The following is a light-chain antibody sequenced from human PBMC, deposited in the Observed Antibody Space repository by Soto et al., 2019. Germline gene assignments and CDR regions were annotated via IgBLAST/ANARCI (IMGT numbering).Light chain of an antibody. Sequence: LTQPPSASGSPGQSVTISCTGTSSDVGGYNYVSWYQQHPGKAPKLMIYEVSKRPSGVPDRFSGSKSGNTASLTVSGLQAEDEADYYCSSYAGSNNFVVFGGGTQLTVL. CDR1: SSDVGGYNY. J-gene: IGLJ2*01. CDR2: EVS. V-gene: IGLV2-8*01. CDR3: SSYAGSNNFVV.